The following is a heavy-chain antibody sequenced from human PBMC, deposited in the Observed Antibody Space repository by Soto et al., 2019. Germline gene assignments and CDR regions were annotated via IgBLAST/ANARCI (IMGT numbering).Heavy chain of an antibody. V-gene: IGHV4-39*01. J-gene: IGHJ5*02. CDR2: IYYSGST. CDR3: ARRGYSAVAA. D-gene: IGHD6-19*01. Sequence: GSIYYSGSTYYNPSLKSRVTISVDTSKNQFSLKLSSVTAADTAVYYCARRGYSAVAAWGQGTLVTVSS.